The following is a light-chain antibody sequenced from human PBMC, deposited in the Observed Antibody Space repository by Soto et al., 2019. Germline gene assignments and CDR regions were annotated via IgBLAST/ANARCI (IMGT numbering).Light chain of an antibody. CDR2: WAS. J-gene: IGKJ1*01. Sequence: DIVMTQSPDSLAVSLGERATFNCRSSQTVLYSSNNKNYLAWYQQKPGQPPKLLIYWASTRESGVPERFSGSGSATDFTLTISSLQAEDVGVYYCQQYYRAPWTFGQGTKVDIK. V-gene: IGKV4-1*01. CDR1: QTVLYSSNNKNY. CDR3: QQYYRAPWT.